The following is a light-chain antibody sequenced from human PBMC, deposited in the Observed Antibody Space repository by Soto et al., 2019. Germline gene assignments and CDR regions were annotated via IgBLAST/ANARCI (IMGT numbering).Light chain of an antibody. V-gene: IGKV3-20*01. J-gene: IGKJ1*01. Sequence: EIVLTQSPGTLSLSPGERATLSCRASQSVSSSYLAWYQQKPGQAPRLLIYGVSNRATGIPDRFSGSGSGTDFTLTISRLEPEDFAVYYCHQYGSSPRTFGQGTKVVIK. CDR1: QSVSSSY. CDR2: GVS. CDR3: HQYGSSPRT.